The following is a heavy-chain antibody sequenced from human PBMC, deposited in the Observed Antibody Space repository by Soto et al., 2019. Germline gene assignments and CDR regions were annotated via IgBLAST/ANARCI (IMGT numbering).Heavy chain of an antibody. J-gene: IGHJ3*02. V-gene: IGHV1-8*01. Sequence: QVQLVQSGAEVKKPGASVKVSCKASGYTFTSYDINWVRQATGQGLEWMGWMNPNSGNTGYAQKFQGRVTMTRNTSKSKAKMRLSSRRLKKTAVNYGAGGEKWGGEAFDTWAKGQWSPSLQ. CDR2: MNPNSGNT. CDR1: GYTFTSYD. D-gene: IGHD3-16*01. CDR3: AGGEKWGGEAFDT.